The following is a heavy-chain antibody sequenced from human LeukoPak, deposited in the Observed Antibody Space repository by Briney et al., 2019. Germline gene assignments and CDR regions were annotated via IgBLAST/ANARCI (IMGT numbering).Heavy chain of an antibody. J-gene: IGHJ5*02. CDR1: GFTFSDYY. D-gene: IGHD6-19*01. Sequence: GGSLRLSCAASGFTFSDYYMSWIRQAPGKGLEWVSYISSSGRSTNYADSVKGRFTISRDNAKNSLYLQMNSLRAEDMAVYYCARDSSGWYHWFDPWGQGTLVTVSS. V-gene: IGHV3-11*04. CDR2: ISSSGRST. CDR3: ARDSSGWYHWFDP.